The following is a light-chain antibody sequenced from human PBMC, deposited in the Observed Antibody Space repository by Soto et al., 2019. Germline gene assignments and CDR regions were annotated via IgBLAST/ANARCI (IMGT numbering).Light chain of an antibody. Sequence: QSALTQPASVSGSPGQSITISCTGTSSDIGGYNYVSWYQQHPGKAPKLMIYDVTSRPSGVSNRFSGSKSVNTASLTISGLQAEDEADYYCSSYTSVVTLIFGGGTQLTVL. CDR1: SSDIGGYNY. J-gene: IGLJ2*01. CDR2: DVT. CDR3: SSYTSVVTLI. V-gene: IGLV2-14*03.